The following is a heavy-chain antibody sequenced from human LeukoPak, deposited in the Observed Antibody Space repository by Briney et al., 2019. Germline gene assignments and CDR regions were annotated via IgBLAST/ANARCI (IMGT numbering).Heavy chain of an antibody. CDR1: GFTFRNAW. Sequence: GSLRLSCIASGFTFRNAWMSWVRQVPGKGLGWIGRINSKTDGGPTVYSAPVKGRFNISRDDSKNTLFLQMNSLETDDTAVYYCATGPLDYWGQGALVTVSS. V-gene: IGHV3-15*01. CDR3: ATGPLDY. J-gene: IGHJ4*02. CDR2: INSKTDGGPT.